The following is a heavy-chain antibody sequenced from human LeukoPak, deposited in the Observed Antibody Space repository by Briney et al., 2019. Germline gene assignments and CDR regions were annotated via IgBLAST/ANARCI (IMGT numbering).Heavy chain of an antibody. CDR1: GFTFSDYY. J-gene: IGHJ3*02. D-gene: IGHD3-10*01. CDR3: EKDSWGGTYYYVSGIFILGIDI. Sequence: PGGSLRLSCAASGFTFSDYYMSWIRQAPGKGLEWVSYISSSGSTIYYADSVKGRFTISRDNAKNSLYLQTNSLRAEDTALYYCEKDSWGGTYYYVSGIFILGIDIWGQGKMVTVSS. V-gene: IGHV3-11*01. CDR2: ISSSGSTI.